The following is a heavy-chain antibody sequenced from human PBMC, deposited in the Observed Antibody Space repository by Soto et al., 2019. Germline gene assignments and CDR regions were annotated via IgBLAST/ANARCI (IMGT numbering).Heavy chain of an antibody. CDR2: ISYSGST. D-gene: IGHD4-17*01. CDR3: ARHETLNGDYDY. J-gene: IGHJ4*02. Sequence: PSQTLSLTCTVSGGSIGGFCWRWIRQPPGKGLEWIGYISYSGSTNYNPSLKSRVTISVDTSKNQFSLKLSSVTAADTAVYYGARHETLNGDYDYWGQGTLVTVSS. CDR1: GGSIGGFC. V-gene: IGHV4-59*08.